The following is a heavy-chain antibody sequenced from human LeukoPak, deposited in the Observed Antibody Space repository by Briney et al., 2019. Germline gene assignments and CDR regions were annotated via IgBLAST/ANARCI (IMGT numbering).Heavy chain of an antibody. D-gene: IGHD2-15*01. CDR3: ARVGCSGGSCYSGQLYYYYDMDV. J-gene: IGHJ6*02. CDR2: IIPIFGTA. Sequence: SVKVSCKASGYTVTSYYMHWVRQAPGQGLEWMGGIIPIFGTANYAQKFQGRVTITADESTSTAYMELSSLRSEDTAVYYCARVGCSGGSCYSGQLYYYYDMDVWDQGTTVTVSS. CDR1: GYTVTSYY. V-gene: IGHV1-69*13.